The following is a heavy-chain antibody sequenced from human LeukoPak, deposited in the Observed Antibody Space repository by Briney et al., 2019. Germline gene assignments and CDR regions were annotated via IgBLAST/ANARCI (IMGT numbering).Heavy chain of an antibody. Sequence: ASVKVSCKASGYTLTGYYMHWVRQAPGQGLEWMGWINPNSGGTNYAQKFRGRVTMTRDTSISTAYMELSRLRSDDTAVYYCARQYISGQWYFDYWGQGTLVTVSS. V-gene: IGHV1-2*02. CDR1: GYTLTGYY. CDR2: INPNSGGT. D-gene: IGHD5-18*01. CDR3: ARQYISGQWYFDY. J-gene: IGHJ4*02.